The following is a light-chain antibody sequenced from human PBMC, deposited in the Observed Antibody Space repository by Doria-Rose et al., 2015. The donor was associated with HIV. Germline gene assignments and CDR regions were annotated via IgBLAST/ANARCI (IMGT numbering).Light chain of an antibody. V-gene: IGKV4-1*01. CDR1: QRVLYSSNNKNY. CDR3: QQYYSGYT. J-gene: IGKJ2*01. CDR2: WAS. Sequence: TQSPDSLAVSLGERATINCKSSQRVLYSSNNKNYLAWYQHKPGQPPKLLIYWASTRESGVPDRFSGSGSGTDFTLTISSLQAEDVAVYYCQQYYSGYTFGQGTKLEIK.